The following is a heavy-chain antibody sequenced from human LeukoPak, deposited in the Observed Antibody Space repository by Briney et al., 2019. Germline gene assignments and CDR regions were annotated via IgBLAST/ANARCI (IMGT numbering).Heavy chain of an antibody. CDR2: ISYDGGNK. Sequence: PGGSLRLSCAASGFTFSSYGMHWVRQAPGKGLEWVAVISYDGGNKYYADSVKGRFTISRDNSKNTLYLQMNSLRAEDTAVYYCAKDLDDILTGYPPPDYWGQGTLVTVSS. CDR1: GFTFSSYG. CDR3: AKDLDDILTGYPPPDY. D-gene: IGHD3-9*01. V-gene: IGHV3-30*18. J-gene: IGHJ4*02.